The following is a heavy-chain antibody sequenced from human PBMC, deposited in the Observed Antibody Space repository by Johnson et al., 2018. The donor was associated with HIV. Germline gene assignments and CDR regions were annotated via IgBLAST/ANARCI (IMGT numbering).Heavy chain of an antibody. CDR1: GFTFSSYG. V-gene: IGHV3-30*18. D-gene: IGHD2-2*01. CDR2: IWYDGSNK. Sequence: QVQLVESGGGVVQPGRSLRLSCAASGFTFSSYGMHWVRQAPGNGLALVAVIWYDGSNKYYADSVKGRFTISRDNSKDTLYLQMNSLRADDTTVYYCAKDVREYCSSISCFDAFDVWGQGTMVTVSS. J-gene: IGHJ3*01. CDR3: AKDVREYCSSISCFDAFDV.